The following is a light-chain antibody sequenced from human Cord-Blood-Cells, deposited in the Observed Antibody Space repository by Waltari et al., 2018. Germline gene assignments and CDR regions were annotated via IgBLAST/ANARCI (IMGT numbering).Light chain of an antibody. CDR3: QQYGSSPWT. CDR1: QSVSSSY. V-gene: IGKV3-20*01. Sequence: ESVLTQSPGTLSLSPGERAPLPCRTSQSVSSSYLAWYQQKPGQAPRLLIYGASSRATGIPDRFSGSGSGTDFTLTISRLEPEDFAVYYCQQYGSSPWTFGQGTKVEIK. J-gene: IGKJ1*01. CDR2: GAS.